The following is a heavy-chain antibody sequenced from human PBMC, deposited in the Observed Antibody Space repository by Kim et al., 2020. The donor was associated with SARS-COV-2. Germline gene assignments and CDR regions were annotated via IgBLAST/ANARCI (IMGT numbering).Heavy chain of an antibody. CDR2: ISGFIGNA. CDR1: GYTFTSHG. D-gene: IGHD2-21*01. Sequence: ASVKVSCKASGYTFTSHGISWVRQAPGQGLEWMGWISGFIGNAKYEQKFQGRVTLTTDTSTSTAYMELKSLRSDDTAVDYCARVRTVRFHFYYMDVWGKGTAVTVSS. V-gene: IGHV1-18*01. CDR3: ARVRTVRFHFYYMDV. J-gene: IGHJ6*03.